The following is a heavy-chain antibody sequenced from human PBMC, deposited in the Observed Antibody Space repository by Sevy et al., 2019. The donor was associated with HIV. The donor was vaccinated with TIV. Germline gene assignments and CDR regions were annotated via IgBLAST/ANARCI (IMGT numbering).Heavy chain of an antibody. CDR1: GFTFSSYE. CDR3: ARIPAAGPHDAFDI. J-gene: IGHJ3*02. Sequence: GGSLRLSCAASGFTFSSYEMNWVRQAPGKGLEWVSYISSSGSTIYYADSVKGRFTISRDNAKNSLYLQMNSLRAEDTAVYYCARIPAAGPHDAFDIWGQGTMVTVSS. D-gene: IGHD6-13*01. CDR2: ISSSGSTI. V-gene: IGHV3-48*03.